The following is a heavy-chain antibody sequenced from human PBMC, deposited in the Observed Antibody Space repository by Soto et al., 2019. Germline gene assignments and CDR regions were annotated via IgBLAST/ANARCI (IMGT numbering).Heavy chain of an antibody. V-gene: IGHV4-4*02. Sequence: PSETLSLTCAVSGGSISSSNWWTWVRQSPGKGLEWIGEIFHSGKTNYNSSLKSRVTIFVDKSRNEFSLMLTSVTAADTAVYYCASRTGAAVLPSPYYSYFGLDVWGQGTTVTVSS. CDR2: IFHSGKT. CDR1: GGSISSSNW. J-gene: IGHJ6*02. CDR3: ASRTGAAVLPSPYYSYFGLDV. D-gene: IGHD6-13*01.